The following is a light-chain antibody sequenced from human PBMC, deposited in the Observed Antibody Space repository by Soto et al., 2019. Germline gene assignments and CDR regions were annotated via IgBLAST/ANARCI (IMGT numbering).Light chain of an antibody. V-gene: IGLV2-14*01. Sequence: QSALTQPASVSGSPGQSITISCTGTSSDVGGYNYVPWYQQHPGKAPKLMIYEVSNRPSGVSNRFSGSKSGNTASLTISGLQAEDEADYYCSSYISSSTLLYVFGTGTKVTVL. CDR2: EVS. CDR1: SSDVGGYNY. CDR3: SSYISSSTLLYV. J-gene: IGLJ1*01.